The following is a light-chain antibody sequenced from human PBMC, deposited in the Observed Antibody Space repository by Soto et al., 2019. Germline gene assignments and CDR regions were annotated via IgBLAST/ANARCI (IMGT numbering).Light chain of an antibody. J-gene: IGKJ5*01. CDR3: QKYNSAPLT. V-gene: IGKV1-5*01. CDR1: QSISSW. Sequence: DIQMTQSPSTLSASVGDRVTITCRASQSISSWLAWYQQKPGKAPKLLIYAASILQSGVPSRFSGSGSGTDFTLTISSLQPEDVATYYCQKYNSAPLTFGPGTRLEIK. CDR2: AAS.